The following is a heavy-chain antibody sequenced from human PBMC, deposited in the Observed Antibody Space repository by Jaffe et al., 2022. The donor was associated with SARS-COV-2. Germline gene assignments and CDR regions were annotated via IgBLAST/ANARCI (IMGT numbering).Heavy chain of an antibody. J-gene: IGHJ5*01. V-gene: IGHV4-61*02. CDR2: VYNSGST. CDR3: ARVLLVPSGYNWLDS. CDR1: GDSVSIGGYH. D-gene: IGHD5-12*01. Sequence: QVQLQESGPGLVKPSETLSLTCTVSGDSVSIGGYHWSWIRQPAGKRLEWIGRVYNSGSTNYNPSLKSRVTISLDTSNHQFSLKLSSVTAADTAVYYCARVLLVPSGYNWLDSWGQGTLVTVSS.